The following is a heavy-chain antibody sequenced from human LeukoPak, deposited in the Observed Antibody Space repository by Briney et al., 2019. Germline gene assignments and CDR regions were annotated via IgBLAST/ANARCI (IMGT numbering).Heavy chain of an antibody. V-gene: IGHV4-38-2*01. J-gene: IGHJ3*01. Sequence: SETLSLTCAVSGYSITTGNYWGWVRQPPGKRLEWIGSIYHSGSTYYNPSLKSRVTISVDTSKNQFSLKLSSLIAADTAVHYCARVGGAFDVWGQGTTVTVSS. CDR3: ARVGGAFDV. D-gene: IGHD3-16*01. CDR2: IYHSGST. CDR1: GYSITTGNY.